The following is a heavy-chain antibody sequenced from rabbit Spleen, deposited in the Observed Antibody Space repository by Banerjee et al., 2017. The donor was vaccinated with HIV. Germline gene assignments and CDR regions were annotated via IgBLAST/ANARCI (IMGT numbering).Heavy chain of an antibody. D-gene: IGHD8-1*01. V-gene: IGHV1S45*01. Sequence: QEQLVESGGGLVKPGASLTLTCTASGFSFSSGYDMCWVRQAPGKGLEWISCIAGSSSGFTYSATWAKGRFTISKTSSTTVTLQMTSLTVADTATYFCARDTGSSFSSYGMDLWGPGTLVTVS. CDR1: GFSFSSGYD. CDR2: IAGSSSGFT. J-gene: IGHJ6*01. CDR3: ARDTGSSFSSYGMDL.